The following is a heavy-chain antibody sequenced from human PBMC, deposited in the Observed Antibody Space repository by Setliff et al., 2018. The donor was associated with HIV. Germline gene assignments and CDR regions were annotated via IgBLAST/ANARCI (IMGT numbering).Heavy chain of an antibody. Sequence: PSETLSLTCPVSGYSISSGYYWGWIRQPPGRGLEWIGAIHHSGNTYYNPSLKSRVTISVDTSKNLFSLKVNSVTAADTAVYYCNIYYYYYMDVWGKGTTVTVSS. V-gene: IGHV4-38-2*01. J-gene: IGHJ6*03. CDR3: NIYYYYYMDV. CDR1: GYSISSGYY. CDR2: IHHSGNT.